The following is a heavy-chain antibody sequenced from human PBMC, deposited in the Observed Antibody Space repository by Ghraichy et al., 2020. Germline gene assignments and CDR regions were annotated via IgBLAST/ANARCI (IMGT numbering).Heavy chain of an antibody. J-gene: IGHJ6*02. Sequence: VAVISYDGSNTYYADSVTGRFTISSDNSKNTLYLQMNSLRADDKAVYYCARDFSDTDSRGYYYYYGMDVWGQG. V-gene: IGHV3-30*03. CDR2: ISYDGSNT. D-gene: IGHD5-18*01. CDR3: ARDFSDTDSRGYYYYYGMDV.